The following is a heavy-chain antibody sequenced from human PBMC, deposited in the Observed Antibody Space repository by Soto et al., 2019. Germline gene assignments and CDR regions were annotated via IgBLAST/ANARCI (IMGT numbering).Heavy chain of an antibody. CDR2: TSTFNGAA. Sequence: QVQLVQSGAEVKKPGASVKVSCKASGYSFTSTGISWVRQAPGQGPEWMGWTSTFNGAAKYAQKLQGRVTMTTDTSATTAYMELRSLTSDDTAVYYCARDLDGSGSYFTDYWGQGTLVTVAS. J-gene: IGHJ4*02. CDR1: GYSFTSTG. CDR3: ARDLDGSGSYFTDY. V-gene: IGHV1-18*01. D-gene: IGHD3-10*01.